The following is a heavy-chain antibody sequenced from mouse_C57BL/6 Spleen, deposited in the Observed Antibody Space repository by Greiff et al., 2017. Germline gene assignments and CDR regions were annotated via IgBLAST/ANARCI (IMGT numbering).Heavy chain of an antibody. Sequence: EVKLQESGPGLVKPSQSLSLTCSVTGYSITSGYYWNWIRQFPGNKLEWMGYISYDGSNNYNPSLKNRISITRDTSKNQFFLKLNSVTTEDTATYYCASHYYYGRDDWGQGTTLTVSS. V-gene: IGHV3-6*01. J-gene: IGHJ2*01. CDR1: GYSITSGYY. CDR2: ISYDGSN. CDR3: ASHYYYGRDD. D-gene: IGHD1-1*01.